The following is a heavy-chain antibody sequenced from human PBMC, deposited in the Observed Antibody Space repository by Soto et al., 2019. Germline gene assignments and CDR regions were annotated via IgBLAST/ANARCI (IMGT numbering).Heavy chain of an antibody. Sequence: QVQLVESGGGVVQPGRSLRLSCAASGFTFSSYAMHWVRQAPGKGLEWVAVISYDGSNKYYADSVKGRFTISRDNSKNTLYLQMNSLRAEDTAVYYCARVCSSTSCPSDYWGQGTLVTVSS. D-gene: IGHD2-2*01. J-gene: IGHJ4*02. CDR3: ARVCSSTSCPSDY. CDR2: ISYDGSNK. CDR1: GFTFSSYA. V-gene: IGHV3-30-3*01.